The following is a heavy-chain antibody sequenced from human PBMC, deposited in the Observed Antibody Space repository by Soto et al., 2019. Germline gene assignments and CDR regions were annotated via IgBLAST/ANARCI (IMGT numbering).Heavy chain of an antibody. CDR1: GYTFTSYA. V-gene: IGHV1-3*01. Sequence: GASVKVSCKASGYTFTSYAMHWVRQAPGQRLEWMGWINAGNGNTKYSQKFQGRVTIARDTSANTAYMELSSLRSEDTAVYYCARKLYGDYTFFGSWGQGTLVTVSS. CDR2: INAGNGNT. D-gene: IGHD4-17*01. CDR3: ARKLYGDYTFFGS. J-gene: IGHJ4*02.